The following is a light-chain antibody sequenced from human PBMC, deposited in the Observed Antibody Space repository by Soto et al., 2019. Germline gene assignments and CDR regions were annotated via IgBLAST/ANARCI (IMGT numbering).Light chain of an antibody. CDR2: MAS. J-gene: IGKJ1*01. V-gene: IGKV1-5*03. CDR1: QNIDIW. CDR3: QYYSTYST. Sequence: DTQMTQSPASLSASVGDRVTITCRASQNIDIWLAWYQQKPGKAPKVLIYMASTLESGVPSRFSGSGSGTEFTLTISSLQPDDFATYYCQYYSTYSTFGQGTKVDIK.